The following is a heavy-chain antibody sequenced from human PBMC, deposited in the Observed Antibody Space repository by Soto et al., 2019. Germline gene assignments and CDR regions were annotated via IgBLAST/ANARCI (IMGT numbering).Heavy chain of an antibody. V-gene: IGHV1-69*13. J-gene: IGHJ4*02. CDR3: ARNGIVGAKSNFDY. CDR1: GVTFSSYA. D-gene: IGHD1-26*01. Sequence: ASVKVSCKASGVTFSSYAISWVRQAPGQGLEWMGGIIPIFGTANYAQKFQGRVTITADESTSTAYMELSSLRSEDTAVYYCARNGIVGAKSNFDYWGQGTLVTVSS. CDR2: IIPIFGTA.